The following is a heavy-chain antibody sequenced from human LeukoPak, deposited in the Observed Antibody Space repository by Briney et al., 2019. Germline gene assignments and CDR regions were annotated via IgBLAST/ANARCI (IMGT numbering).Heavy chain of an antibody. D-gene: IGHD3-10*01. Sequence: PGGSLRLSCAASGFAFSTNAMSWVRPPPGKGLEWIGEINHSGSTNYNPSLKSRVTILVDTSKNQFSLKLSSVTAADTAVYYCARVGLGYYYYYGMDVWGQGTTVTVSS. CDR2: INHSGST. CDR3: ARVGLGYYYYYGMDV. J-gene: IGHJ6*02. V-gene: IGHV4-34*01. CDR1: GFAFSTNA.